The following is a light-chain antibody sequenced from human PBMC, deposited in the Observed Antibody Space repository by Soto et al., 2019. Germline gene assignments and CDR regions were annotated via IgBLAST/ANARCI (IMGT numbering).Light chain of an antibody. CDR3: QKYDSAPEA. V-gene: IGKV1-27*01. CDR2: DAS. J-gene: IGKJ1*01. Sequence: DNQMTQSPSSLSASVGDRVTITCRASQGISNSLAWYQQEPGKVPKLLIYDASTLQSGVSSRFSGSGSGTDFTLTISSLQPEDVATYYCQKYDSAPEAFGQGTKVEIK. CDR1: QGISNS.